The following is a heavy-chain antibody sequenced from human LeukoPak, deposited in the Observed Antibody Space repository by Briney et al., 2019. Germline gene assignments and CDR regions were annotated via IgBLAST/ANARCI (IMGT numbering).Heavy chain of an antibody. Sequence: ASVKVSCKASGYTFTKYDISWVRQAPGQGLEWMGGIIPIFGTANYAQKFQGRVTITADESTSTAYMELSILRSEDTAVYYCARDHSSGLYYFDYWGQGTLVTVSS. D-gene: IGHD6-19*01. V-gene: IGHV1-69*13. CDR2: IIPIFGTA. CDR3: ARDHSSGLYYFDY. CDR1: GYTFTKYD. J-gene: IGHJ4*02.